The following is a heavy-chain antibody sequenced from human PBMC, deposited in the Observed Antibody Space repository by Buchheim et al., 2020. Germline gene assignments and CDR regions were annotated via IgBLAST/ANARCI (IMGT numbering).Heavy chain of an antibody. V-gene: IGHV5-10-1*03. CDR2: IGPSDSST. CDR1: GYSFTSYW. D-gene: IGHD5-24*01. Sequence: EVQLVQSGAEVKKPGESLRISCKGSGYSFTSYWISWVRQMPGKGLEWMGRIGPSDSSTYYSPPFQGHVTIPAAKSISPDYPLWSSLTAAYTAMYYCVGRDGYNSYDYWGQGTL. J-gene: IGHJ4*02. CDR3: VGRDGYNSYDY.